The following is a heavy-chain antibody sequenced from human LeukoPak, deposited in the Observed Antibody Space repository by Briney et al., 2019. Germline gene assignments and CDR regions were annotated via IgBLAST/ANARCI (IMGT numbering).Heavy chain of an antibody. V-gene: IGHV3-30-3*01. CDR2: ISYDGSNK. J-gene: IGHJ6*02. CDR1: GFTFSSYA. CDR3: ARDPSDYYYYYGMDV. Sequence: GGSLRLSCAASGFTFSSYAMHWVRQAPGKGLEWVAVISYDGSNKYYADSVKGRFTISRGNSKNTLYLQMNSLRAEDTAVYYCARDPSDYYYYYGMDVWGQGTTVTVSS.